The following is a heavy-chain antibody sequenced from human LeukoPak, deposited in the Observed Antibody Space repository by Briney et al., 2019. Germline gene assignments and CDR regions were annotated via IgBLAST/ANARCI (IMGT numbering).Heavy chain of an antibody. D-gene: IGHD2-21*02. CDR2: ISAYNGNT. CDR3: ARDDATELAYCGGDCYLDY. CDR1: GYTFTSYG. V-gene: IGHV1-18*01. J-gene: IGHJ4*02. Sequence: ASVKVSCKASGYTFTSYGISWVRQAPGQGLEWMGWISAYNGNTNYAQKLQGRVTMTTDTSTSTAYMELRSLRSDDTAVYYCARDDATELAYCGGDCYLDYWGQGTLVTVSS.